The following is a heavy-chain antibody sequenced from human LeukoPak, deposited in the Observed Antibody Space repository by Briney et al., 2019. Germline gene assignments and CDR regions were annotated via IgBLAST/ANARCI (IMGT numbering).Heavy chain of an antibody. CDR3: ARDYSTSFLYFDL. J-gene: IGHJ2*01. CDR1: GGSIRSYY. V-gene: IGHV4-59*01. Sequence: SETLSLTCSVSGGSIRSYYWAWNRQPPGKGLEWIGHVYHTGSTNSNPSLKSRVTISIDTSKNQFSLRLSSVTAADTAVYFCARDYSTSFLYFDLWGRGTLVTVSS. CDR2: VYHTGST. D-gene: IGHD2-2*01.